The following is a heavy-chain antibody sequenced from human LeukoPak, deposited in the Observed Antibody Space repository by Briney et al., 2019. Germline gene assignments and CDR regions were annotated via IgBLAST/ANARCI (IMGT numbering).Heavy chain of an antibody. J-gene: IGHJ4*02. CDR3: AKFGGALLWFGFDY. D-gene: IGHD3-10*01. CDR1: GFIFSSYA. Sequence: GGSLRLSCAASGFIFSSYAMSWVRQAPGKGLEWVSAISGSGGSTYYADSVKGRFTISRDNSKNTLYLQMNSLRAEDTAVYYCAKFGGALLWFGFDYWGQGTLVTVSS. CDR2: ISGSGGST. V-gene: IGHV3-23*01.